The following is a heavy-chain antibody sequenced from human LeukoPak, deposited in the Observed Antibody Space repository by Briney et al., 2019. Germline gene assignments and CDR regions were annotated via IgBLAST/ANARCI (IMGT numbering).Heavy chain of an antibody. CDR3: ARALYYSLPNN. Sequence: PGGSLRLSCAASGFTFSSYAMHWVRQAPGKGLEWVAVISYDGSNKYYADSVKGRFTISRDNSKNTLYLQMNSLRAEDTAVYYCARALYYSLPNNWGQGTLVTVSS. D-gene: IGHD2-21*01. CDR1: GFTFSSYA. J-gene: IGHJ4*02. CDR2: ISYDGSNK. V-gene: IGHV3-30-3*01.